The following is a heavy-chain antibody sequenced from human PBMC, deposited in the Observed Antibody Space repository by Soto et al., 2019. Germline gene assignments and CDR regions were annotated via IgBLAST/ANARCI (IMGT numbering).Heavy chain of an antibody. CDR1: GGSFSGYY. Sequence: SETLSLTCAVYGGSFSGYYWSWIRQPPGKGLEWIGEINHSGSTNYNPSLKSRVTISVDTSKNQFSLKLSSVTATDTAVYYCASADIVATLDYYGMDVWGQGTTVTVSS. J-gene: IGHJ6*02. V-gene: IGHV4-34*01. CDR3: ASADIVATLDYYGMDV. D-gene: IGHD5-12*01. CDR2: INHSGST.